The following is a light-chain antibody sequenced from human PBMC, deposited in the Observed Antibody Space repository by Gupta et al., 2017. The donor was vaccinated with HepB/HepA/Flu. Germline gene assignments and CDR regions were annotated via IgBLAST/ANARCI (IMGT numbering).Light chain of an antibody. J-gene: IGLJ1*01. CDR3: CSYAGSYTYV. CDR1: SSDVGGYNY. Sequence: QSDLPQPRSVSGSPGQSVTISCTGTSSDVGGYNYVSWYHQHPGKAPKLMIYDVSKRPSGVPDRFSGSKSGNTASLTISGLQAEDEADYYCCSYAGSYTYVFGTGTKVTAL. CDR2: DVS. V-gene: IGLV2-11*01.